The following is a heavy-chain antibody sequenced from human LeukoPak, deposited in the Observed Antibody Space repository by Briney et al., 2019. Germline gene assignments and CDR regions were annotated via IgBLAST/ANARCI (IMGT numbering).Heavy chain of an antibody. V-gene: IGHV5-51*01. J-gene: IGHJ4*02. Sequence: GESLKISCKGSGYSFTSYWIGWVRQMPGKGLEWMGIIYPGDSDTRYSPSFQGQVTISADKSISTAYLQWSSLKASDTAMYYCARLGYYYDSSGYSLDYWGQGTLVTVSS. CDR2: IYPGDSDT. CDR1: GYSFTSYW. CDR3: ARLGYYYDSSGYSLDY. D-gene: IGHD3-22*01.